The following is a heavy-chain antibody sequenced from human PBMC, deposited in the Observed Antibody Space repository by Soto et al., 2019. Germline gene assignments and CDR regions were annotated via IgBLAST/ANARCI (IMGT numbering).Heavy chain of an antibody. CDR2: IYYSGST. V-gene: IGHV4-39*01. D-gene: IGHD6-19*01. CDR1: GGSISSSSYY. J-gene: IGHJ3*02. CDR3: ASRIAVAGTSAFDI. Sequence: SETLSLTCTVSGGSISSSSYYWGWVRQPPGKGLEWIGSIYYSGSTYYNPSLKSRVTISVDTSKNQFSLKLSSVTAADTAVYYCASRIAVAGTSAFDIWGQGTMVTVS.